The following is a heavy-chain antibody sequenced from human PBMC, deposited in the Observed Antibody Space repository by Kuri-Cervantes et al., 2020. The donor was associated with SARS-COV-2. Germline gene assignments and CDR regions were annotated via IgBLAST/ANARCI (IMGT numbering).Heavy chain of an antibody. J-gene: IGHJ4*02. V-gene: IGHV4-30-2*01. Sequence: LRLSCTVSGDSISRGTFFCIWIRQPPGMGLEWIGYIYHSGKSYLHPSLNSRVTISVDTSKNQFSLKLSSVTAADTAVYYCASGGGVVVPAEEAWFDYWGQGTLVTVSS. D-gene: IGHD2-2*01. CDR3: ASGGGVVVPAEEAWFDY. CDR1: GDSISRGTFF. CDR2: IYHSGKS.